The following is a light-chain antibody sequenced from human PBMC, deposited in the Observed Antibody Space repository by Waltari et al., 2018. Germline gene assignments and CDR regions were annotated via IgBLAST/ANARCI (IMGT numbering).Light chain of an antibody. CDR1: QSISGH. CDR3: QQGHSVPIT. J-gene: IGKJ4*01. Sequence: DIQMIQSPSSLSASVGARVTITRRASQSISGHLNWYQQKPGKAPKLLIYDVHTLQSGVPSRFSGDASGTDFTLTISSLQPEDVATYYCQQGHSVPITFGGGTRVEMK. V-gene: IGKV1-39*01. CDR2: DVH.